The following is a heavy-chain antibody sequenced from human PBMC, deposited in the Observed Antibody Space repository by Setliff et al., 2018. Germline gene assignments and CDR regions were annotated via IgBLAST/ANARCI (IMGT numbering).Heavy chain of an antibody. CDR1: GGSFSGYY. J-gene: IGHJ4*02. Sequence: PSETLSLTCAVYGGSFSGYYWSWIRQPPGKGLEWIGEINHSGTTNYNPSLKSRVTISVDTSKNQFSLKLSSVTAADTAFYYCAGGSRIAGRAIDYWGQGTLVTVSS. CDR2: INHSGTT. CDR3: AGGSRIAGRAIDY. V-gene: IGHV4-34*01. D-gene: IGHD6-6*01.